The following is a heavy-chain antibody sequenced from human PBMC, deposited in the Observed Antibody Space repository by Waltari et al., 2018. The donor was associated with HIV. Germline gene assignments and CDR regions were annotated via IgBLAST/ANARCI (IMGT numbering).Heavy chain of an antibody. Sequence: QVQLQESGPRLVKPSQTLSVTCTVSGASVTSGEHYWTWIRQAPGGGLAWIWYIYYTGSTYYSPSLKSRLSMSLDKSKNQFSLRLTSVTAADTAIYYCAREVYCSGASCSTHYFFDFWGQGILVPVSS. CDR1: GASVTSGEHY. CDR3: AREVYCSGASCSTHYFFDF. J-gene: IGHJ4*02. D-gene: IGHD2-15*01. V-gene: IGHV4-30-4*08. CDR2: IYYTGST.